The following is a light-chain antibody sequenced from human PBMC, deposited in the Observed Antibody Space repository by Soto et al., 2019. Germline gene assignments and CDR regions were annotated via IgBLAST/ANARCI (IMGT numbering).Light chain of an antibody. CDR1: QSVNGH. CDR3: HQYFDWPRGT. V-gene: IGKV3-15*01. Sequence: EIVVTQSPATLSVSPGERATLSCRVSQSVNGHLAWYQQRPGQAPRLLIYGTSTRATDVPLRFSGGGSGTEFTLTISSPQSEDFAVYFCHQYFDWPRGTFGQGTKLEI. CDR2: GTS. J-gene: IGKJ1*01.